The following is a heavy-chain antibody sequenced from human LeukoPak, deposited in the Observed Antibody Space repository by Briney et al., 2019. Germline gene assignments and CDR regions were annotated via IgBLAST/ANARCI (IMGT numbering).Heavy chain of an antibody. CDR1: TYSFTDYW. CDR3: ARGPDPYDSNPFDY. Sequence: GESLKISCEASTYSFTDYWIGWVRQMPGKGLEWMGIIYPGDSDTRYSPSFQGQVTISADKSISTAYLQWSSLKASDTAMYYCARGPDPYDSNPFDYWGQGTLVTVSS. V-gene: IGHV5-51*01. J-gene: IGHJ4*02. CDR2: IYPGDSDT. D-gene: IGHD3-22*01.